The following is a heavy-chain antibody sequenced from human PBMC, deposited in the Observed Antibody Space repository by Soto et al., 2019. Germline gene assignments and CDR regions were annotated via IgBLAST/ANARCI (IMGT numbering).Heavy chain of an antibody. CDR1: GFTFSSYS. CDR2: ISSSSSTI. V-gene: IGHV3-48*01. CDR3: ARGHVLRFLEWLPHPPDV. Sequence: GGSLRLSCAASGFTFSSYSMNWVRQAPGKGLEWVSYISSSSSTIYYADSVKGRFTISRDNAKNSLYLQMNSLRAEDTAVYYCARGHVLRFLEWLPHPPDVWGKGTTVTVSS. J-gene: IGHJ6*04. D-gene: IGHD3-3*01.